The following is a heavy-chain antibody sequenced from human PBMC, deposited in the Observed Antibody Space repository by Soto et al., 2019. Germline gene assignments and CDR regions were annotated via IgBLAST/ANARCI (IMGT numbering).Heavy chain of an antibody. CDR1: GFTFSSYW. CDR3: ARIASAGRGWDV. V-gene: IGHV3-7*01. CDR2: IKQDGSEK. D-gene: IGHD6-13*01. Sequence: EVQLVESGGGLVQPGGSLRLSCAASGFTFSSYWMSWVRQAPVKGLEWVGNIKQDGSEKSYVDFVEGRFTISRDNAENSLYLQMNSLRAEDTAVYYCARIASAGRGWDVWGQGTTVVFSS. J-gene: IGHJ6*02.